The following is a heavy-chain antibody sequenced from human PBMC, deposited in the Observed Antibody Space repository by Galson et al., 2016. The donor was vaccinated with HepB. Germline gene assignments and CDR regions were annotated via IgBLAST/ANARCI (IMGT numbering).Heavy chain of an antibody. CDR1: GFSSNSFA. V-gene: IGHV3-30*04. Sequence: SLRLSCAASGFSSNSFAMHWVRQAPGKGLAWVAGTSYDGTNKYYAESVKGRFTISRDKSKNTLFMQMNILRAEDTAMYHRARSITIFVRNGMDVCGLGTTVTVSS. CDR2: TSYDGTNK. CDR3: ARSITIFVRNGMDV. D-gene: IGHD3-3*01. J-gene: IGHJ6*02.